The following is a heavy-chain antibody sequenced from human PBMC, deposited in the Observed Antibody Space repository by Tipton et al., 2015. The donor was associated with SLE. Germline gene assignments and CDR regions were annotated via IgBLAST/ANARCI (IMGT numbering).Heavy chain of an antibody. J-gene: IGHJ3*02. V-gene: IGHV4-59*12. D-gene: IGHD3-22*01. CDR2: IYYSGST. CDR1: GGSIRSYY. CDR3: ARDGAMIVPRGSFDI. Sequence: TLSLTCTVSGGSIRSYYWSWIRQPPGKGLEWIGYIYYSGSTNYNPSLKSRVTMSVDTSKNQFSLKLSSVTAADTAVYYCARDGAMIVPRGSFDIWGQGTMVTVSS.